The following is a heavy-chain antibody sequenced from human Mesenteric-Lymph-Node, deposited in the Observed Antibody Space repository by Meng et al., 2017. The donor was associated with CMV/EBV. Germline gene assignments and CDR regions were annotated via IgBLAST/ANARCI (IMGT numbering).Heavy chain of an antibody. CDR2: ISYSGST. D-gene: IGHD4-17*01. Sequence: GGSISSSSYYWGRLRQPPGKGLEWIGSISYSGSTYYNPSLKSRVTISVDSSKNQFSLKLSSVTAADTAVFYCASRTNDYGDYVGLDYWGQGTLVTVSS. CDR3: ASRTNDYGDYVGLDY. CDR1: GGSISSSSYY. J-gene: IGHJ4*02. V-gene: IGHV4-39*01.